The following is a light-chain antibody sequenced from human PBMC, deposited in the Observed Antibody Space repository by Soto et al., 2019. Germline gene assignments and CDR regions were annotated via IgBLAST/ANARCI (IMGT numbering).Light chain of an antibody. V-gene: IGKV1-5*03. CDR3: QQYNSYPLT. CDR1: QSISSR. J-gene: IGKJ4*02. CDR2: EAS. Sequence: DIQMTQSPSTLSASIGDRVTITCRASQSISSRLAWYQQKPGKAPKLLIHEASSLESGVPSRFSDSGSETEFTLTISSLQPDDFATYYCQQYNSYPLTFGGGTKVEIK.